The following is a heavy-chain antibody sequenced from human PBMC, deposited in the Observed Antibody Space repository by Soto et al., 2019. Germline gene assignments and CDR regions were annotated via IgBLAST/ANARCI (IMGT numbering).Heavy chain of an antibody. CDR2: IDSRGRTL. CDR3: ALSLTYCGGDCYSDY. D-gene: IGHD2-21*02. V-gene: IGHV3-11*01. Sequence: GGSLRLSCVASGFTFSDYSMSWIRQAPGKGLEWLAFIDSRGRTLSYADSVRGRFTISRDNAENSVYLQMDSLRADDTAVYYCALSLTYCGGDCYSDYWGQGTLVTVSS. CDR1: GFTFSDYS. J-gene: IGHJ4*02.